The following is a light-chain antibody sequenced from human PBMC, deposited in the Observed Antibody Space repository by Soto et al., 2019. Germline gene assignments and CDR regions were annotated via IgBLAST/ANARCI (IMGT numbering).Light chain of an antibody. CDR3: QQYNNWPRK. Sequence: EIVMTQSPATLSVSPGERAALSCRASQSVSSSLAWYQHKAGQAPSLLIYGASTRATGVPARFSGSGSGTEFTLTISSLQSADFAVYYCQQYNNWPRKFGQGTKVEI. CDR1: QSVSSS. J-gene: IGKJ1*01. CDR2: GAS. V-gene: IGKV3-15*01.